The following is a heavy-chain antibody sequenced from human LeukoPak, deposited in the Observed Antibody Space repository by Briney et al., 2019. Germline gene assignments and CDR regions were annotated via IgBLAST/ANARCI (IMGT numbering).Heavy chain of an antibody. CDR3: ASRPNCNRANCLSYFDY. CDR1: GFTFNIYW. J-gene: IGHJ4*02. CDR2: IKQDGSAK. V-gene: IGHV3-7*01. D-gene: IGHD2/OR15-2a*01. Sequence: TGGSLRLSCAASGFTFNIYWMSWVRQAPGKGLEWVANIKQDGSAKYYVDSVKGRFTISRDNAKKSLYLQMNSLRAEDTAVYYCASRPNCNRANCLSYFDYWGQGSLVTVSS.